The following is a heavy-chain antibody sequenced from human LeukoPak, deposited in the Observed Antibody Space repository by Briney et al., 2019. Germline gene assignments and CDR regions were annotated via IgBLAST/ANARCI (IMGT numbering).Heavy chain of an antibody. V-gene: IGHV7-4-1*02. Sequence: GASVKVSCKASGYTFTSYAMNWVRQAPGQGLEWMGWINTNTGNPTYAQGFTGRFVFSLDTSVSTAYLQISSLKAEDTAVYYCARDLSMWRSSGKTTPGYWGQGTLVTVSS. D-gene: IGHD6-19*01. CDR1: GYTFTSYA. CDR3: ARDLSMWRSSGKTTPGY. CDR2: INTNTGNP. J-gene: IGHJ4*02.